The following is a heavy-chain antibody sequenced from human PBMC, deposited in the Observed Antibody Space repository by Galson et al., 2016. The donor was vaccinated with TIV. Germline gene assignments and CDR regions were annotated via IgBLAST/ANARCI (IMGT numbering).Heavy chain of an antibody. V-gene: IGHV1-69*13. CDR3: ARDKSRRGCFDP. J-gene: IGHJ5*02. Sequence: SVKVSCKASGGIFSGYAINWVRQAPGQGLEWMGRIISIFRTANYAEKFQGRVTITADDSTNTVHMELSSLKSEDTAIYYCARDKSRRGCFDPWGQGSLVTVSS. CDR1: GGIFSGYA. CDR2: IISIFRTA.